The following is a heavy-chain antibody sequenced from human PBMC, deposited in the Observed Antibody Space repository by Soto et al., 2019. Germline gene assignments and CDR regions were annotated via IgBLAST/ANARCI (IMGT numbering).Heavy chain of an antibody. CDR3: AGAGSGGDPGY. J-gene: IGHJ4*02. D-gene: IGHD3-16*01. V-gene: IGHV1-18*01. Sequence: QVQLVQSGAEVKKPGASVKVSCKASGYTFTSYGISWVRQAPGQGLEWMGWISAYNGNTNYAQKLQGRVTMTTDTRSSTAYMEMRSRRSDDTAVYYWAGAGSGGDPGYWGQGTLVTVSS. CDR2: ISAYNGNT. CDR1: GYTFTSYG.